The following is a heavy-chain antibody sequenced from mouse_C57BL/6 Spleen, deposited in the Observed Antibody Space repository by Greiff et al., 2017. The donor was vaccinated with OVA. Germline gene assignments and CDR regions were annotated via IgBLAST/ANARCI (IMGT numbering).Heavy chain of an antibody. Sequence: QVQLQQSGPELVKPGASVKISCKASGYAFSSSWMNWVKQRPGKGLEWIGRIYPGDGDTNYNGKFKGKATLTADKSSSTAYMQLSSLTSEDSAVYFCAREDGYYGAMDYWGQGTSVTVSS. CDR1: GYAFSSSW. D-gene: IGHD2-3*01. CDR3: AREDGYYGAMDY. J-gene: IGHJ4*01. CDR2: IYPGDGDT. V-gene: IGHV1-82*01.